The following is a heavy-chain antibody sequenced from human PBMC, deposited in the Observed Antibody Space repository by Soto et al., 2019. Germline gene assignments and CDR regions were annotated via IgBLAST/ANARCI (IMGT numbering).Heavy chain of an antibody. CDR1: GFSLSTSQVG. V-gene: IGHV2-5*01. CDR2: VYWNDDK. J-gene: IGHJ4*02. CDR3: APLNTRGDYFVY. Sequence: SGPTLVNPTQTLTLTCTFSGFSLSTSQVGVGWILQPPGKALEWLAHVYWNDDKYYSLSLKSRLTISKDTSKSQVVLTMTNMDTVDTATYYCAPLNTRGDYFVYWGQGALVTVSS.